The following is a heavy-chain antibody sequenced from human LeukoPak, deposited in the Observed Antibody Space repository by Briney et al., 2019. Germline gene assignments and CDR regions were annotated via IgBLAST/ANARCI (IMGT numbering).Heavy chain of an antibody. V-gene: IGHV3-23*01. J-gene: IGHJ5*02. Sequence: SGGSLRLSCAASGFTFSSYAMSWVRQAPGKGLEWVSAISGSGGSTYYADSVKGRFTISRDNSKNTLYLQLTSLRAEDTAVYYCAKDWVASSWFNWFYPWGQGTLVTVSS. CDR2: ISGSGGST. CDR1: GFTFSSYA. D-gene: IGHD6-13*01. CDR3: AKDWVASSWFNWFYP.